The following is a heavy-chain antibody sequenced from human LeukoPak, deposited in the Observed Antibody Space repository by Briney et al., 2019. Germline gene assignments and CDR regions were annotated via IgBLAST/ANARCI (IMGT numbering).Heavy chain of an antibody. D-gene: IGHD3-10*01. V-gene: IGHV3-23*01. Sequence: GGSLRLSCAASGFTFSSYAMTWVRRAPGKGLEWVSAISGSGGNTYYADSVKGRLTISRDNSKNTLYLQMNSLRAEDTAVYYCAKDRRAGSYDYWGQGTLVTVSS. J-gene: IGHJ4*02. CDR2: ISGSGGNT. CDR3: AKDRRAGSYDY. CDR1: GFTFSSYA.